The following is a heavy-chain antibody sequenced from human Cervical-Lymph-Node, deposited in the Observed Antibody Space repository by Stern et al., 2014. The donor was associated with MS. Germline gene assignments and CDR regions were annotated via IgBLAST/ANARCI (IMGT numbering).Heavy chain of an antibody. J-gene: IGHJ5*01. D-gene: IGHD5/OR15-5a*01. CDR2: IYSTGRV. V-gene: IGHV4-61*02. CDR3: AREWIYEVSWFDS. Sequence: QVQLQESGPGLVKPSQTLSLTCTVSGGSISSGSHYWSWIRQPAGKGLEWVGRIYSTGRVDYNPSFKGRVTMSVDTYKAQFPLELRSVTAADTAMYYCAREWIYEVSWFDSWGQGSLVIVSS. CDR1: GGSISSGSHY.